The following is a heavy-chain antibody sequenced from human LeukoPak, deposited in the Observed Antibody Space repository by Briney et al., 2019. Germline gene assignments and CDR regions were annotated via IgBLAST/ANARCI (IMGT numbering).Heavy chain of an antibody. D-gene: IGHD4-11*01. CDR3: ARGRTTITSVFDY. CDR2: INPGSGST. J-gene: IGHJ4*02. CDR1: GYTFTGYY. Sequence: ASVKVSCKASGYTFTGYYMHWVRQAPGQGLEWMGIINPGSGSTRYAQKFQGRVTMTRDMSTSTVYMELSSLRSEDTAVYYCARGRTTITSVFDYWGQGTLVTVSS. V-gene: IGHV1-46*01.